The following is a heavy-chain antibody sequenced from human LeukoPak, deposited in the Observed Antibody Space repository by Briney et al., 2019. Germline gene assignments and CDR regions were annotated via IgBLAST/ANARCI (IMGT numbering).Heavy chain of an antibody. D-gene: IGHD5-24*01. CDR2: INPNSGGT. V-gene: IGHV1-2*02. CDR3: ARGVEMATITGVGFDY. J-gene: IGHJ4*02. CDR1: GYTFTDYY. Sequence: ASVKVSCKASGYTFTDYYMHWVRQAPGQGLEWMGWINPNSGGTNYAQKFQGRVTMTRDTSISTAYMELSRLRSDDTAVYYCARGVEMATITGVGFDYWGQGTLVTVSS.